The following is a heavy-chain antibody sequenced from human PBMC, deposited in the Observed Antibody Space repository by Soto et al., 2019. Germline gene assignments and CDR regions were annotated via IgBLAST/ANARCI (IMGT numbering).Heavy chain of an antibody. CDR3: AKSRRGDIVVVPTAKVNYYYYYGMDV. CDR1: GFTFSSYA. D-gene: IGHD2-2*01. J-gene: IGHJ6*02. V-gene: IGHV3-23*01. Sequence: GESLKISCAASGFTFSSYAMSWVRQAPGKGLEWVSAISGSGGSTYYADSVKGRFTISRDNSKNTLYLQMNSLRAEDTAVYYCAKSRRGDIVVVPTAKVNYYYYYGMDVWGQGTTVTVSS. CDR2: ISGSGGST.